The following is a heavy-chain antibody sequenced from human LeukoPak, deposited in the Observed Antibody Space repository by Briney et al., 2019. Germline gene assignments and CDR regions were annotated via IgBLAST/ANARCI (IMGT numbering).Heavy chain of an antibody. CDR3: ARRARSLYYYDNSGYYSFDY. CDR2: MNPNSGNT. V-gene: IGHV1-8*01. Sequence: ASVKVSCKASGYTFTSYDISWVRQATGQGLEWMGGMNPNSGNTGYAQKFQGRVTITRNTSISTAYMELSSLRSEDTAVYYCARRARSLYYYDNSGYYSFDYWGQGTLVTVSS. CDR1: GYTFTSYD. D-gene: IGHD3-22*01. J-gene: IGHJ4*02.